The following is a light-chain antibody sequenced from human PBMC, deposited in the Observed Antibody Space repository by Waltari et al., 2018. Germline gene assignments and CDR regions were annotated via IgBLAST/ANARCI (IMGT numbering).Light chain of an antibody. CDR3: QPSYSTPRT. CDR1: QSISSY. Sequence: EIQMTQSPSSLSASVGDRVTITCRASQSISSYLNWYQQKPGKAPKLLIYAASSLQSGVPSRFSGSGSGTDFTLTISSLQPEDFATYYCQPSYSTPRTFGQGTKVEIK. J-gene: IGKJ1*01. CDR2: AAS. V-gene: IGKV1-39*01.